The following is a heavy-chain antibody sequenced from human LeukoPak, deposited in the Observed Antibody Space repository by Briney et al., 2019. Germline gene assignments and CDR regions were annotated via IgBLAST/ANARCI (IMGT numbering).Heavy chain of an antibody. CDR1: GYTFTSYA. D-gene: IGHD6-19*01. Sequence: GASVTVSFKASGYTFTSYAMNWVRQAPGQGLEWMGWINTNTGNPTYAQSFTGRFVFSLDTSVSTAYLQISSLTAEDTAVYYCFRSGWYDPPHYYYYMDVWGKGTTVTVSS. CDR2: INTNTGNP. J-gene: IGHJ6*03. CDR3: FRSGWYDPPHYYYYMDV. V-gene: IGHV7-4-1*02.